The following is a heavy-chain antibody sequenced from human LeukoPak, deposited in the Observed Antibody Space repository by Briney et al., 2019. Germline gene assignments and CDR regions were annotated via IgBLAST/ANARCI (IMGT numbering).Heavy chain of an antibody. CDR1: GFTFSSYG. CDR3: AKDRQLWFTYFDY. J-gene: IGHJ4*02. D-gene: IGHD5-18*01. V-gene: IGHV3-30*18. CDR2: ISYDGSNK. Sequence: PGGSLRLSCAASGFTFSSYGMHWVRQAPGKGLEWVAVISYDGSNKYYADSVKGRFTISRDNSKNTLYLQMNSLRAEDTAVYYCAKDRQLWFTYFDYWGQGTLVTVSS.